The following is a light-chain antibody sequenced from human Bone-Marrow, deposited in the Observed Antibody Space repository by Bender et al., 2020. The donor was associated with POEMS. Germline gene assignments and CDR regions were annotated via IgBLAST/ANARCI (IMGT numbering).Light chain of an antibody. V-gene: IGLV2-14*03. CDR3: SSYTTITTLV. CDR1: SRDIGNYNY. Sequence: QSALTQPASVSGSPGQSITISCTGTSRDIGNYNYVSWHQQHPGKAPKLMIFDVSNRPSGVSNRFSGSKSGNTASLTISGLQAEDEADYYCSSYTTITTLVFGTGTKVTVL. J-gene: IGLJ1*01. CDR2: DVS.